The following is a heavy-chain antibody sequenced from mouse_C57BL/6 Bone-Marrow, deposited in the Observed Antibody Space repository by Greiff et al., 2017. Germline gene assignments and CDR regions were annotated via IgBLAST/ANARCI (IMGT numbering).Heavy chain of an antibody. V-gene: IGHV1-81*01. CDR2: IYPRSGNT. Sequence: VQRVESGAELARPGASVKLSCKASGYTFTSYGIRWVKQRTGQGLEWIGEIYPRSGNTYYNEKFKGKATLTADKSSSTAYMELRSLTSEDSAVYSCAKGDSYYDSSFAYWGQGTLVTVSA. CDR1: GYTFTSYG. CDR3: AKGDSYYDSSFAY. D-gene: IGHD2-4*01. J-gene: IGHJ3*01.